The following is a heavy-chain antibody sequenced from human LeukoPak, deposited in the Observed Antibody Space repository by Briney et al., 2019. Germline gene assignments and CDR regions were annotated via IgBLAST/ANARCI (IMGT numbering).Heavy chain of an antibody. CDR1: GFTVSSNY. CDR3: ARDKVYYYDSSGYSYYWYFDL. V-gene: IGHV3-66*01. J-gene: IGHJ2*01. CDR2: IYSGGST. Sequence: GGSLRLSCAASGFTVSSNYMSWVRQAPGRGLEWVSVIYSGGSTYYADSVKGRFTISRDNSKNTLYLQMNSLRAEDTAVYYCARDKVYYYDSSGYSYYWYFDLWGRGTLVTVSS. D-gene: IGHD3-22*01.